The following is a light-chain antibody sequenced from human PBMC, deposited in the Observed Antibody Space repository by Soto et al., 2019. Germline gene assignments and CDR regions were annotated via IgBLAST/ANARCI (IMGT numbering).Light chain of an antibody. V-gene: IGKV1-5*01. CDR1: QSVSGW. CDR3: RQYETFSGT. Sequence: DIQMTQSPSTLSGSVGDRVTITCRASQSVSGWLAWYQQKPGEAPKLLIYDASALPRGVPSRFSGSGSGTKFTLTIASLQPDDFATYYCRQYETFSGTFGPGTKGDIK. J-gene: IGKJ1*01. CDR2: DAS.